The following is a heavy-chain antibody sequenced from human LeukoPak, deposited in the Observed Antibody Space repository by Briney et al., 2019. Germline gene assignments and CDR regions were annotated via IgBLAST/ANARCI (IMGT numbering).Heavy chain of an antibody. V-gene: IGHV3-49*03. CDR1: GFTFGDYA. Sequence: GGSLRLSCTPSGFTFGDYAMSWFRQAPGTGLEWVGFIRVKAYGGTTEYAASVKVKFTISRDDSKSIAYLQMNSLKTEDTAVYYCTRHVGGSGWYLTGWFDPWGQGTLVTVSS. CDR3: TRHVGGSGWYLTGWFDP. D-gene: IGHD6-19*01. J-gene: IGHJ5*02. CDR2: IRVKAYGGTT.